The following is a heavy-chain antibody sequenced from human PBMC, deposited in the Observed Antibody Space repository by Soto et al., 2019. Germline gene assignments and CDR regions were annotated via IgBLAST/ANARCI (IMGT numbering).Heavy chain of an antibody. CDR2: ISSSSSYI. CDR1: GFTFSSYS. D-gene: IGHD2-2*01. CDR3: ARDRPLVVPARGNYYYMDV. V-gene: IGHV3-21*01. J-gene: IGHJ6*03. Sequence: GGSLRLSCAASGFTFSSYSMNWVRQAPGKGLEWVSSISSSSSYIYYADSVKGRFTISRDNAKNSLYLQMNSLRAEDTAVYYCARDRPLVVPARGNYYYMDVWGKGTTVTVSS.